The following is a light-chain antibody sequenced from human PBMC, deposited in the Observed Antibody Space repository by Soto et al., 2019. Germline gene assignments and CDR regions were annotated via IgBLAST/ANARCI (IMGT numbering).Light chain of an antibody. V-gene: IGKV1-5*03. Sequence: DIQMTQSPSTLSASVGDRVTITCRASQSISSWLAWYQQKPGKAPKLLIYKASSLESGVTSRFSGSGSGTEFSLTISILQPDDFATYYCQQYNSYPWTFGQGTKVEIK. CDR3: QQYNSYPWT. J-gene: IGKJ1*01. CDR1: QSISSW. CDR2: KAS.